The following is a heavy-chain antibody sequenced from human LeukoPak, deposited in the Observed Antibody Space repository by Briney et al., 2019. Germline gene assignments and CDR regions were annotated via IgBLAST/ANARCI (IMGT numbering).Heavy chain of an antibody. D-gene: IGHD5-18*01. CDR1: GLTFSSYG. V-gene: IGHV3-30*02. CDR3: AKDRRYSYGYLDY. CDR2: IGYDGSNK. Sequence: GGSLRLSCAVSGLTFSSYGMHWVRQAPGKGLEWVAFIGYDGSNKYYADSVKGRFTISRDNSKNTPYLQMNSLRAEDTAVCYCAKDRRYSYGYLDYWGQGTLVTVSS. J-gene: IGHJ4*02.